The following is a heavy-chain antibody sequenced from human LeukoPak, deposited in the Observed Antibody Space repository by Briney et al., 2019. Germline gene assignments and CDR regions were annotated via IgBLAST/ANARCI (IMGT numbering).Heavy chain of an antibody. CDR2: MKEDGSDI. D-gene: IGHD3-9*01. CDR1: GFTFSSYT. Sequence: GGSLRLSCVASGFTFSSYTMSWVRQAPGKGLEWVAKMKEDGSDIHYVDSVKGRFTICRDNAKNSMCLQMSSLRVEDTAVYYCARGGARYLDSWGQGILVTVSS. V-gene: IGHV3-7*01. CDR3: ARGGARYLDS. J-gene: IGHJ4*02.